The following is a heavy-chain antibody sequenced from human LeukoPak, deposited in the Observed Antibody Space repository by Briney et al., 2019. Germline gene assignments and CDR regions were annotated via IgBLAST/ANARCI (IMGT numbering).Heavy chain of an antibody. Sequence: GASVKVSCKASGYPFTGYYIHWVRQAPGQGLEWMGWINPNSGGTNYAQKFQGRVIMTSDTSITTAYMDLSRLTSDDTAVYYCARARDYNDYLYWGQGTLVSVSS. J-gene: IGHJ4*02. V-gene: IGHV1-2*02. CDR2: INPNSGGT. CDR1: GYPFTGYY. CDR3: ARARDYNDYLY. D-gene: IGHD4-11*01.